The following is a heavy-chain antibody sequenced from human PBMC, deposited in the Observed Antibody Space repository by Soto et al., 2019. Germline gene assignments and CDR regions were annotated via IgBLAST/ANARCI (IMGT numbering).Heavy chain of an antibody. V-gene: IGHV3-23*01. CDR1: GITFSSYV. J-gene: IGHJ4*02. D-gene: IGHD5-18*01. CDR3: AKEAGGGAAMVTSYFDY. Sequence: EVQLLESGGGLVQPGGSLRLSCAASGITFSSYVLSWVRQAPGMGLEWVSSISGSGASTYYADSVKGRFTISRDTSKSXXYLHLNSLRADDTAIYYCAKEAGGGAAMVTSYFDYWGQGTLVSVSS. CDR2: ISGSGAST.